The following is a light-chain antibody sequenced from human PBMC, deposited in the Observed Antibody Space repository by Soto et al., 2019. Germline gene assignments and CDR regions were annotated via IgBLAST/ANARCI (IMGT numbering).Light chain of an antibody. V-gene: IGKV1-5*01. CDR2: DAY. J-gene: IGKJ1*01. Sequence: DIQMTQSPSTLSASVGDRVTITCRASQTISSWLAWYQQLPGKAPKLLIYDAYILETGVPSRFSGSGSGTDFTLTISSLQADDFATYYCQQYDSYSWTFGQGTKVEV. CDR1: QTISSW. CDR3: QQYDSYSWT.